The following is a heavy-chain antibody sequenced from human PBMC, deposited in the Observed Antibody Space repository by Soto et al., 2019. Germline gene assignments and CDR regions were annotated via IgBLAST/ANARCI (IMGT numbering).Heavy chain of an antibody. V-gene: IGHV4-30-2*01. CDR1: VGSISRVGYS. CDR3: ARDIWGITGTNWFDP. D-gene: IGHD1-20*01. J-gene: IGHJ5*02. Sequence: TLSLTCAVSVGSISRVGYSWGWIRHPPGKGLDGIGYINHSGRTYYNPSTKTRVTISVDRSKNQFSLKLSSVTAADTAVYYCARDIWGITGTNWFDPWGQGTLVTVSS. CDR2: INHSGRT.